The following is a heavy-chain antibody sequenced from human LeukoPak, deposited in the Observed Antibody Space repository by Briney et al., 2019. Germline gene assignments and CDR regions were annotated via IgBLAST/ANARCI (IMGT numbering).Heavy chain of an antibody. D-gene: IGHD6-13*01. J-gene: IGHJ4*02. V-gene: IGHV4-59*08. CDR2: IYYSGGT. CDR1: GGSISGYY. CDR3: ARHGRRQLVPYDY. Sequence: SETLSLTCTVSGGSISGYYWSWIRQPPGKGLEWIGYIYYSGGTNYNPSLKSRITMSVDTSKNQFSLSLSSVTAADTAVYYCARHGRRQLVPYDYWGQGTLVTVSS.